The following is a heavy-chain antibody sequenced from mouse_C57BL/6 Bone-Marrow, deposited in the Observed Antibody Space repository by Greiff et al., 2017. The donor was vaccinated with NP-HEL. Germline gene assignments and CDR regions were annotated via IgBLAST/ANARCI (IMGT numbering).Heavy chain of an antibody. Sequence: EVNLVESGGDLVKPGGSLKLSCAASGFTFSSYGMSWVRQTPDKRLEWVATISSGGSYTYYPDSVKGRFTISRDNAKNTLYLQMSSLKSEDTAMYYCARQRALDYWGQGTTLTVSS. V-gene: IGHV5-6*01. CDR2: ISSGGSYT. CDR3: ARQRALDY. J-gene: IGHJ2*01. D-gene: IGHD3-3*01. CDR1: GFTFSSYG.